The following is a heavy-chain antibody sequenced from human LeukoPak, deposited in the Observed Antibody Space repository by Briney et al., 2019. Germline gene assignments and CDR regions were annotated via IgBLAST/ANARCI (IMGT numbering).Heavy chain of an antibody. CDR1: GGSISSGGYY. CDR2: IYYSGST. D-gene: IGHD4-17*01. Sequence: PSETLSLTCTVSGGSISSGGYYWSWIRQHPGRGLEWIGYIYYSGSTYYNPSLKSRLTISVDTSKNQFSLKLSSVTAADTAVYYCASADYEDAFDIWGQGTMVTVSS. V-gene: IGHV4-31*03. CDR3: ASADYEDAFDI. J-gene: IGHJ3*02.